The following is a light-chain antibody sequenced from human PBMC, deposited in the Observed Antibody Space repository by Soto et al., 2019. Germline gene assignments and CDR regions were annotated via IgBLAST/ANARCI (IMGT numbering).Light chain of an antibody. Sequence: RVMTQSPATLSLSPGERATLSCRASQSVSTNAAWYQQKPGQAPRLLIYGASTRATDIPARFSGSGSGTDFTLTISSLQCEDFAVYYCQQYNNWPPWTFGQGTKVEVK. CDR3: QQYNNWPPWT. J-gene: IGKJ1*01. CDR1: QSVSTN. V-gene: IGKV3-15*01. CDR2: GAS.